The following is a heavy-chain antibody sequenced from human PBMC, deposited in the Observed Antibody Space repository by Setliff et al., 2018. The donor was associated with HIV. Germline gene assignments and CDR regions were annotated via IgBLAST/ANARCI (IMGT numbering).Heavy chain of an antibody. CDR1: GYSFPAYW. CDR2: IYPADSDT. V-gene: IGHV5-51*01. J-gene: IGHJ6*02. Sequence: GESLKISCKASGYSFPAYWIAWVRQMPGKGLEWMAFIYPADSDTRYSPSFEGQVTMSVDKSINTAYLQWSSLKASDTAMYYCASSITVAGGRSSYYYAMDVWGQGTTVTVSS. D-gene: IGHD1-20*01. CDR3: ASSITVAGGRSSYYYAMDV.